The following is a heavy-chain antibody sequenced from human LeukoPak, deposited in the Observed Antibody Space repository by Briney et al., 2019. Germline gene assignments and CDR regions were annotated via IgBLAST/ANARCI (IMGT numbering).Heavy chain of an antibody. CDR2: VYYRGTP. CDR1: GDSIISDDYY. D-gene: IGHD4-11*01. V-gene: IGHV4-39*07. Sequence: SETLSLTCTVSGDSIISDDYYWAWIRQPPGKGLEWIGSVYYRGTPYYSASLKSRVTISIDTSKSQFSLKVNSVTAADTAVYYCDAHDYPFDYWGQGTLVTVSS. J-gene: IGHJ4*02. CDR3: DAHDYPFDY.